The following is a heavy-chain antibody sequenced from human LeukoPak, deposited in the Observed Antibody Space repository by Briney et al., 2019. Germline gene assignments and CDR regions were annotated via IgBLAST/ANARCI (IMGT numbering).Heavy chain of an antibody. CDR1: GFTFSSYA. Sequence: HTGRSLRLSCAASGFTFSSYAMHWVRQAPGKGLEWVAVISYDGSNKYYADSVKGRFTISRDNSKNTLYLQMNSLRAEDTAVYYCAKQLGYCSDGSCYFPYWGQGTLVTVSS. CDR3: AKQLGYCSDGSCYFPY. V-gene: IGHV3-30-3*02. CDR2: ISYDGSNK. J-gene: IGHJ4*02. D-gene: IGHD2-15*01.